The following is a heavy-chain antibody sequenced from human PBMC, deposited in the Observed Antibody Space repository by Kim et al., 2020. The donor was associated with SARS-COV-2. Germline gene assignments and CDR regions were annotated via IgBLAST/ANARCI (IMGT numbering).Heavy chain of an antibody. CDR1: GGSISSGGYY. CDR2: IYYSGST. Sequence: SETLSLTCTVSGGSISSGGYYWSWIRQHPGKGLEWIGYIYYSGSTYYNPSLKSRVTISVDTSKNQFSLKLSSVTAADTAVYYCASSPPQSTYFGAYYYYYMDVWGKGTTVTVSS. V-gene: IGHV4-31*03. D-gene: IGHD3-3*01. J-gene: IGHJ6*03. CDR3: ASSPPQSTYFGAYYYYYMDV.